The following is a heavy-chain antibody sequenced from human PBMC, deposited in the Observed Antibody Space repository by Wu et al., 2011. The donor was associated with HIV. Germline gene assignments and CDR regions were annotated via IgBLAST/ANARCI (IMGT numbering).Heavy chain of an antibody. CDR2: ISGYNGNT. D-gene: IGHD3-10*01. Sequence: SGAEVKKPGASVKVSCKASGYTLNSYGFSWVRQAPGLGLEWMGWISGYNGNTNYAQKLQGRVTMTTDRSTSTVYMELRSLRSDDTAVYYCARDLDGSGLATFDIWGQGTMVTVSS. CDR1: GYTLNSYG. J-gene: IGHJ3*02. CDR3: ARDLDGSGLATFDI. V-gene: IGHV1-18*01.